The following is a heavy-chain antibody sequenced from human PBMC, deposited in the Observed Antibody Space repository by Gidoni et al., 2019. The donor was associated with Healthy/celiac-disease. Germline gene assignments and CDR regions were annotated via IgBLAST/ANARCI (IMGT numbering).Heavy chain of an antibody. CDR2: SYTSGST. Sequence: QVQLQESGPGLVKPSQTLSLTCTVSGGSISSGSYYWSWCRQPAGKGLEWIVRSYTSGSTNDNPSLKSRVTISVDTSKNQFALKLSSVTAADTAVYYCARDVMTSGSYYDAFDIWGQGTMVTVSS. J-gene: IGHJ3*02. D-gene: IGHD1-26*01. CDR3: ARDVMTSGSYYDAFDI. V-gene: IGHV4-61*02. CDR1: GGSISSGSYY.